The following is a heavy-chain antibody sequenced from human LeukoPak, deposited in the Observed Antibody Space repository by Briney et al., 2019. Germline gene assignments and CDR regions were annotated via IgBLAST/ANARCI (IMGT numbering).Heavy chain of an antibody. D-gene: IGHD3-10*01. Sequence: PGGSLRLSCAASRFTFSSYAMHWVRQAPGKGLEWVSAISGSRTSTYYADSVEGRFTISRENSKNTLYLQVNSLRAEDTAIYYCAKGSSGSYYRYFDSWGQGTLVTVSS. J-gene: IGHJ4*02. CDR3: AKGSSGSYYRYFDS. CDR1: RFTFSSYA. V-gene: IGHV3-23*01. CDR2: ISGSRTST.